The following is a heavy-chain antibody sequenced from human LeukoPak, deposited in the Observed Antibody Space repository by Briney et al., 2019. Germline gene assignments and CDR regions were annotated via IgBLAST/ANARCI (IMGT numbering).Heavy chain of an antibody. CDR1: GFTFSSYA. CDR2: SGSGGST. Sequence: PGGSLRLSCEASGFTFSSYAMSWVRQAPGKGLEWVSSGSGGSTYYADSVKGRFTISRDNSKNTLYLQMNSLRVEDTAVYYCAKGRADTAMALDYWGQGTLVTVSS. D-gene: IGHD5-18*01. CDR3: AKGRADTAMALDY. V-gene: IGHV3-23*01. J-gene: IGHJ4*02.